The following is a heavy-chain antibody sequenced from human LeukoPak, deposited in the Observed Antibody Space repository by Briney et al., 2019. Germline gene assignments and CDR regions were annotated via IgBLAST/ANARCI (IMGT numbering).Heavy chain of an antibody. V-gene: IGHV1-69*13. CDR1: GGTFSSYA. CDR3: ARELLTYYVVLTGYYLSALDI. CDR2: IIPIFGTA. J-gene: IGHJ3*02. D-gene: IGHD3-9*01. Sequence: ASVTVSCKASGGTFSSYAITWVRQAPGQGLEWMGGIIPIFGTADYAQKFQGRVTITADESTSSAYMELSSLRSEDTAVYYCARELLTYYVVLTGYYLSALDIWGQGTIVTVSS.